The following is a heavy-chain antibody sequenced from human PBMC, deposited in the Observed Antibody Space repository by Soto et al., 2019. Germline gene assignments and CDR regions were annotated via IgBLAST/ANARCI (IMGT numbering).Heavy chain of an antibody. V-gene: IGHV3-23*01. CDR3: AKDPAYSSPVVAFDI. J-gene: IGHJ3*02. CDR1: VFTFSSYA. Sequence: WWSLRLSCSASVFTFSSYAMSWFRQAPGKGLEWVSAISGSGGSTYHADSVKGRFTISRDNSKNTLYLQMNSLRAEDTAVYYCAKDPAYSSPVVAFDIWGQGTMVT. CDR2: ISGSGGST. D-gene: IGHD6-13*01.